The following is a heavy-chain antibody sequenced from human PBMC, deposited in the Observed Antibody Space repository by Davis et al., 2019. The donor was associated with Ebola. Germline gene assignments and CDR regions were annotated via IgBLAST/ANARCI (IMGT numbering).Heavy chain of an antibody. J-gene: IGHJ4*02. CDR1: GFTFRNYW. Sequence: GGSLRLSCGALGFTFRNYWMSWVRQAPGKGLEWVSGIYGGDTHYADSVKGRFTISRDNSKNTLYLQMNSLRAEDTAVYYCARGISRWGQGTLVTVSS. CDR2: IYGGDT. V-gene: IGHV3-53*01. D-gene: IGHD3-3*02. CDR3: ARGISR.